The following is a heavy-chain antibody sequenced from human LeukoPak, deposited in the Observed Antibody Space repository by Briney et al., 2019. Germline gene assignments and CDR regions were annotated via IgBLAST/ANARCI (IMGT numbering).Heavy chain of an antibody. Sequence: AGGSLRLSCRASGFRFSSYAMHWVRQAPGKGLEWVAVISYDGNTIYYADSVKGRFTISRDYSKNTLHLQMNSLRAEDTAVYYCAKRGTTWDLDYWGQGTLVTVSS. CDR2: ISYDGNTI. J-gene: IGHJ4*02. V-gene: IGHV3-33*06. CDR3: AKRGTTWDLDY. D-gene: IGHD3-16*01. CDR1: GFRFSSYA.